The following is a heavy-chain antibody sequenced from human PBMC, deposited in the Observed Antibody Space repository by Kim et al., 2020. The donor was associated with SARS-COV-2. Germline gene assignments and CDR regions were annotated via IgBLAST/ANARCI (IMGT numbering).Heavy chain of an antibody. CDR2: INPNSGGT. J-gene: IGHJ6*02. V-gene: IGHV1-2*06. CDR1: GYTFTGYY. Sequence: ASVKVSCKASGYTFTGYYMHWVRQAPGQGLEWMGRINPNSGGTNYAQKFQGRVTMTRDTSISTAYMELSRLRSDDTAVYYCARDARYCSSTSCYHNAYYYGMDVWGQGTTVTVSS. CDR3: ARDARYCSSTSCYHNAYYYGMDV. D-gene: IGHD2-2*01.